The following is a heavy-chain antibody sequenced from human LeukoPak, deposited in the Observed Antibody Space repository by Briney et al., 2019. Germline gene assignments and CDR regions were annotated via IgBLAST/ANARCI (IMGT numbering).Heavy chain of an antibody. CDR2: IYPDDSDT. CDR3: ATQSIAVAGPFDY. J-gene: IGHJ4*02. Sequence: GESLKISCKVSGYSFTTYWIGWVRQMPGKGLEWMGIIYPDDSDTRYSPSFQGQVTISADKSITTAYLQWISLKASDTAMYYCATQSIAVAGPFDYWGQGTLVTVSS. D-gene: IGHD6-19*01. CDR1: GYSFTTYW. V-gene: IGHV5-51*01.